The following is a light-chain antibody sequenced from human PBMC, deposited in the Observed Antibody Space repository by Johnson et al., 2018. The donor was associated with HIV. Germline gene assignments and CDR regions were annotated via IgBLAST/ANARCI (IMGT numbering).Light chain of an antibody. CDR1: NSNIGSYY. CDR3: VTWDSSLSAAV. V-gene: IGLV1-51*02. Sequence: QSVLTQPASVSAASGQKVNISCSGSNSNIGSYYVSWYQLLPGTPPKLLIFKNNERPSGIPARFSASKSGTSATLGITGLQTGDEGDYYCVTWDSSLSAAVFGTGTKVTVL. J-gene: IGLJ1*01. CDR2: KNN.